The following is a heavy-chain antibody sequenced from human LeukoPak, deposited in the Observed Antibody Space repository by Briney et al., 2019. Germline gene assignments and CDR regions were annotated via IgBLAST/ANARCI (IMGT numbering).Heavy chain of an antibody. Sequence: GGSLRLSCAASGFTFSSYSMNWVRQAPGKGLEWVPSITNSSSYIYYADSVKGRFTISRDNAKNSLYLQMNSLRAEDTAVYYCARETSEQWLADDSFDIWGQGTMVTVSS. CDR3: ARETSEQWLADDSFDI. V-gene: IGHV3-21*01. CDR1: GFTFSSYS. CDR2: ITNSSSYI. J-gene: IGHJ3*02. D-gene: IGHD6-19*01.